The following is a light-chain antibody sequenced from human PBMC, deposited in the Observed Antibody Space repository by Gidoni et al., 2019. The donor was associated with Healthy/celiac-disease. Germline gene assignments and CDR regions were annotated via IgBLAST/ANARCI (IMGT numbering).Light chain of an antibody. CDR2: EVS. CDR1: SSDVGGYNY. V-gene: IGLV2-8*01. CDR3: SSYAGSNNLGV. Sequence: QSALTQPPSASASPGQSVTISCPGTSSDVGGYNYVSWYQQHPGKAPKLMIYEVSKRPSGVPDRFSGSKSGNTASLTVSGLQAEDEADYYCSSYAGSNNLGVFGGGTKLTVL. J-gene: IGLJ3*02.